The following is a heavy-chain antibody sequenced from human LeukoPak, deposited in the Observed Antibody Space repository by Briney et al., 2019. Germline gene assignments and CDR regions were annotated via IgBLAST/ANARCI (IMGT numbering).Heavy chain of an antibody. CDR2: ISSSGSTI. D-gene: IGHD3-16*01. CDR1: GFTFSSYE. V-gene: IGHV3-48*03. J-gene: IGHJ4*02. Sequence: PGGSLRLSCAASGFTFSSYEMNWVRQAPGKGLEWVSYISSSGSTIYYADSVKGRFTISRDNAKNSLYLQMNSLRAEDTAVYYCAGGAKGNDYWARGTLVTVSS. CDR3: AGGAKGNDY.